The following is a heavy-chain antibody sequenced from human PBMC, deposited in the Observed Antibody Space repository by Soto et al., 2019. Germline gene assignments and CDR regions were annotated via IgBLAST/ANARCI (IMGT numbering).Heavy chain of an antibody. CDR2: IYPSGMP. V-gene: IGHV4-30-2*01. CDR1: GGSISNSAYS. CDR3: ARERGGYGLFDS. D-gene: IGHD5-18*01. J-gene: IGHJ4*02. Sequence: SETLSLTCTVSGGSISNSAYSWSWIRQPPGKGLEWIGYIYPSGMPFYNPSLRSRVTISIDRSNDQFSLNLKSVTAADTAVYYCARERGGYGLFDSWGQGTLVTVSS.